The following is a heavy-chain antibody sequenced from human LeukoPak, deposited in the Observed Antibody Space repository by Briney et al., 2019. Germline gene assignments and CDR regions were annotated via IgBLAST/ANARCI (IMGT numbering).Heavy chain of an antibody. CDR1: GYTFTSYG. D-gene: IGHD1-26*01. J-gene: IGHJ4*02. Sequence: ASVKVSCKASGYTFTSYGISWVRQAPGQGPEWMGWISAYNGNTNYAQKLQGRVTMTTDTSTSTAYMELSSLRSEDTAVYYCARGSYYGSLDYWGQGTLVTVSS. V-gene: IGHV1-18*01. CDR3: ARGSYYGSLDY. CDR2: ISAYNGNT.